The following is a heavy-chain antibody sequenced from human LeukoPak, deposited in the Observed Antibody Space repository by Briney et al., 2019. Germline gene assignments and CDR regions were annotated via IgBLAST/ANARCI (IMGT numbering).Heavy chain of an antibody. CDR3: ARDGPAVVPLDY. J-gene: IGHJ4*02. V-gene: IGHV1-2*02. D-gene: IGHD2-2*01. CDR1: GYTFSGYY. CDR2: VHPNSGDT. Sequence: ASVKVSCKASGYTFSGYYMHWVRQAPRQGLECMGWVHPNSGDTNYAQKIQGRVTMTRDTSISTAYLELSGLTSDDTALYYCARDGPAVVPLDYWGQGTLVTVSS.